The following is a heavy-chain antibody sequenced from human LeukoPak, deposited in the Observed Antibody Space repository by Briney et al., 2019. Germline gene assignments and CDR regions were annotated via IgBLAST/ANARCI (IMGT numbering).Heavy chain of an antibody. CDR1: GFTFSDYY. D-gene: IGHD1-26*01. J-gene: IGHJ4*02. CDR3: ARDGNSIVGATTRNY. V-gene: IGHV3-11*04. CDR2: ISSSGSTI. Sequence: GGSLRLSCAASGFTFSDYYMSWIRQAPGKGLEWISYISSSGSTIYYADSVKGRFTISRDNAKNSLYLQMNSLRAEDTAVYYCARDGNSIVGATTRNYWGQGTLVTVSS.